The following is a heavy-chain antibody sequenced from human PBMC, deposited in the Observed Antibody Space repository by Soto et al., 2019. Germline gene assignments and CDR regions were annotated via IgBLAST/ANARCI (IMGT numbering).Heavy chain of an antibody. CDR3: ARAPHCTNGVCYVNFDY. CDR1: GYTFTSYG. J-gene: IGHJ4*02. Sequence: ASVKVSCKASGYTFTSYGISWVRQAPGQGLEWMGRISAYNGNTNYAQKLQGRVTMTTDTSTSTAYMELRSLRSDDTAVYYCARAPHCTNGVCYVNFDYWGQGTLVTVSS. CDR2: ISAYNGNT. V-gene: IGHV1-18*01. D-gene: IGHD2-8*01.